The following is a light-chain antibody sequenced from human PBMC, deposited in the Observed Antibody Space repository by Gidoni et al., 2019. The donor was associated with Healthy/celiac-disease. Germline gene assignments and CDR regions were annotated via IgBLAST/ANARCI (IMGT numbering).Light chain of an antibody. J-gene: IGKJ4*02. CDR2: AAS. Sequence: DIQMTPSPSSLSASAGDRITITCRASHRIISYLNWYQQKQGKDAKLLMYAASCLQSSGPSRFSGSGSGTDFSLIIISWQPEDFATYYCQQSYSTLARTFGGGTKVEIK. CDR1: HRIISY. CDR3: QQSYSTLART. V-gene: IGKV1-39*01.